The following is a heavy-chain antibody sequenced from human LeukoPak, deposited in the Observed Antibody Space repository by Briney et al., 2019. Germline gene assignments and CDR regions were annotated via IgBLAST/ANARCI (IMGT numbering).Heavy chain of an antibody. CDR3: ASARSVVPAAIQLGTNWYFDL. J-gene: IGHJ2*01. CDR1: GYTFTSYG. V-gene: IGHV1-18*01. D-gene: IGHD2-2*01. Sequence: GASVKVSCKASGYTFTSYGISWVRQAPGQGLEWMGWISAYNGNTNYAQKLQGRVTMTTDTSTSTAYMELSSPRSEDTAVYYCASARSVVPAAIQLGTNWYFDLWGRGTLVTVSS. CDR2: ISAYNGNT.